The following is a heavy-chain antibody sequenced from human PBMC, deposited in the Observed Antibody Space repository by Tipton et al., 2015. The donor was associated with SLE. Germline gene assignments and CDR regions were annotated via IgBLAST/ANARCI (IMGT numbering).Heavy chain of an antibody. CDR3: ASQRGYSYGVDY. V-gene: IGHV4-59*01. CDR2: IYYSGST. Sequence: TLSLTCTVSGGSISSYYWGWIRQPPGKGLEWIGYIYYSGSTNYNPSLKSRVTISVDTSKNQFSLKLSSVTAADTAVYYCASQRGYSYGVDYWGQGTLVTVSS. J-gene: IGHJ4*02. D-gene: IGHD5-18*01. CDR1: GGSISSYY.